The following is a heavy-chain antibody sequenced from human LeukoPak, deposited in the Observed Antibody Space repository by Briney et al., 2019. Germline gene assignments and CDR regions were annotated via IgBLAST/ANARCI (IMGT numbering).Heavy chain of an antibody. CDR1: GFTFSSYA. Sequence: GRSLRLSCAASGFTFSSYAMHWVRQAPGKGLEWVAVISYDGSNKYYADSVKVRFTISRDNSKNTLYLRMNSLRAEDTAVYYCARIKVLNWSDPWGQGTLVTVSS. J-gene: IGHJ5*02. V-gene: IGHV3-30*04. CDR2: ISYDGSNK. D-gene: IGHD3-10*01. CDR3: ARIKVLNWSDP.